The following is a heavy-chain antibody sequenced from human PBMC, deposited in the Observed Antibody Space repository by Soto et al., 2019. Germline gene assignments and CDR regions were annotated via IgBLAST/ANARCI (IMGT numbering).Heavy chain of an antibody. V-gene: IGHV1-18*01. J-gene: IGHJ4*02. CDR2: ISAYNGNT. CDR3: ARRGIFDY. Sequence: ASVKVSSTASGYTVTIYGLSWVRQAPGQGLEWMGWISAYNGNTNYAQNLQGRVTMTTDTSTSTAYMELRSLRSDDTAVYYCARRGIFDYWGQGTLVTVSS. CDR1: GYTVTIYG.